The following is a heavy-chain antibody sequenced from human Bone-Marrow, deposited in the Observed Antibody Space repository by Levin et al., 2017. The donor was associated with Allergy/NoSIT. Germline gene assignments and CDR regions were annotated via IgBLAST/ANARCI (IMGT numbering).Heavy chain of an antibody. CDR1: GFTFSSYG. Sequence: LSLTCAASGFTFSSYGMHWVRQAPGKGLEWVAVIWYDGSNKYYADSVKGRFAISRDNSKNTLYLQMNSLRAEDTAVYYCARDQGSSWYYFDYWGQGTLVTVSS. CDR2: IWYDGSNK. CDR3: ARDQGSSWYYFDY. D-gene: IGHD6-13*01. V-gene: IGHV3-33*01. J-gene: IGHJ4*02.